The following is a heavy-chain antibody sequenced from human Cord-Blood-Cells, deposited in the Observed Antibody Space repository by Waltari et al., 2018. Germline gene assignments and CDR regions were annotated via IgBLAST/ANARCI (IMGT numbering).Heavy chain of an antibody. J-gene: IGHJ3*02. Sequence: EVQQVECGGGWIRPGGSLGLACRGLGLTVSRHYMTWVRQAPGKGLEWVSVIYSCGSTYYADSVKGRFTISRDNSKNTLYLQMNSLRAEDTAVYYCARYIAARAFDIWGQGTMVTVSS. V-gene: IGHV3-53*01. D-gene: IGHD6-6*01. CDR3: ARYIAARAFDI. CDR2: IYSCGST. CDR1: GLTVSRHY.